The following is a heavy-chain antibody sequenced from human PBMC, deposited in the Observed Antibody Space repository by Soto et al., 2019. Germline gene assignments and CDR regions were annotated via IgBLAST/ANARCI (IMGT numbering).Heavy chain of an antibody. D-gene: IGHD4-17*01. CDR1: GYTFTSYD. V-gene: IGHV1-18*01. Sequence: QVQLVQSGAEVKKPGASVKVSCKASGYTFTSYDISWVRQAPGQGLEWMGCISAYNGNTNYAQKLQGRVTMTTDTSTSTAYMELRSLRSDDTAVYYCARVLALESHYCDYGGPIYYYYMDVWGKGTTVTVSS. CDR3: ARVLALESHYCDYGGPIYYYYMDV. CDR2: ISAYNGNT. J-gene: IGHJ6*03.